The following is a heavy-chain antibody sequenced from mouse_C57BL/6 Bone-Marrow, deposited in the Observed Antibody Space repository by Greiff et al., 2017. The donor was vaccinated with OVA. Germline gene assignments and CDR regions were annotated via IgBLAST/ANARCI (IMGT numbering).Heavy chain of an antibody. D-gene: IGHD1-1*01. CDR3: ARHGDYGSFFDY. CDR2: ISSGGSYT. J-gene: IGHJ2*01. CDR1: GFTFSSYG. V-gene: IGHV5-6*02. Sequence: DVMLVESGGDLVKPGGSLKLSCAASGFTFSSYGMSWVRQTPDKRLEWVATISSGGSYTYYPDSVKGRFTISRDNAKNTLYLQMSSLKSEDTARYYCARHGDYGSFFDYWGQGTTLTGSS.